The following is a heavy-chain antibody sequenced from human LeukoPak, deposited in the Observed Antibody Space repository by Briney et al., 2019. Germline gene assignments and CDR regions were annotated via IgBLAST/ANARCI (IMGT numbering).Heavy chain of an antibody. Sequence: PGGSLRLSCAASGFTVSSNYMSWVRQAPGKGLVWVSRINSDGSSTTYADSVKGRFTVSRDNAKNTLYLQMDSLRAEDSAVYYCARGLVHDTSGYYSDYWGQGILVTVSS. CDR2: INSDGSST. CDR3: ARGLVHDTSGYYSDY. V-gene: IGHV3-74*01. D-gene: IGHD3-22*01. CDR1: GFTVSSNY. J-gene: IGHJ4*02.